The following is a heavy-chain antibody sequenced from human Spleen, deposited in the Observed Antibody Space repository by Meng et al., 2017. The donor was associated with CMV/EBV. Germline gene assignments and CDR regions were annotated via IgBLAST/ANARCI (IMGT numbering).Heavy chain of an antibody. CDR1: GLTFSSYA. V-gene: IGHV3-30-3*01. CDR3: ARDRVAAALFDY. CDR2: ISYDGSNK. Sequence: QVQLVESGXGVVQPXRSLSLXCAASGLTFSSYAMHWVRQAPGKGLEWVAVISYDGSNKYYADSVKGRFTISRDNSKNTLYLQMNSLRAEDTAVYYCARDRVAAALFDYWGQGTLVTVSS. D-gene: IGHD6-13*01. J-gene: IGHJ4*02.